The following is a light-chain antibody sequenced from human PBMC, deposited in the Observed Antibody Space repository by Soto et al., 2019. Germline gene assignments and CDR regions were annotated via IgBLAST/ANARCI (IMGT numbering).Light chain of an antibody. V-gene: IGKV1-27*01. CDR1: QGISNS. J-gene: IGKJ2*01. Sequence: DIQMTQSPSSLSASVGDRVTITCRASQGISNSLVWYQQKPGKVPKVLIYAASTLQSGIPSRFSGSGSGTDFTLTISSLQPEDVATYYCQKYNNAPYTFGQGTKVDIK. CDR2: AAS. CDR3: QKYNNAPYT.